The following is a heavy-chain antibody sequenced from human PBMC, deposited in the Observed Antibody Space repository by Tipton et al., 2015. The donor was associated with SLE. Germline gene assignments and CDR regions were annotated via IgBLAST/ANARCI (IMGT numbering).Heavy chain of an antibody. J-gene: IGHJ6*02. CDR3: ARANSSSWYGVDYYGMDV. Sequence: TLSLTCAVYGGSFSDHYWSWIRQPPGKGLEWIGYISYSGSTNYSPSLKSRVTISLDTSKTQFSLKLSSVTAADTAVYYCARANSSSWYGVDYYGMDVWGQGTTVTVSS. CDR2: ISYSGST. V-gene: IGHV4-59*11. D-gene: IGHD6-13*01. CDR1: GGSFSDHY.